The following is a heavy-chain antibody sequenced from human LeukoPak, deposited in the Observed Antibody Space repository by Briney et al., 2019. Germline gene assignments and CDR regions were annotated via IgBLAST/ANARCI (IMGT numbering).Heavy chain of an antibody. D-gene: IGHD3-3*01. CDR3: TREYRPHDFWSVYPHY. Sequence: GGSLRLSCTASGFTFGDYAMSWVRQAPGKGLEWVGFIRSKAYGGTTEYAASVKGRFTISRDDSKSIAYLQMNSLKTEDTAVYYCTREYRPHDFWSVYPHYWGQGTLVTVSS. V-gene: IGHV3-49*04. CDR1: GFTFGDYA. J-gene: IGHJ4*02. CDR2: IRSKAYGGTT.